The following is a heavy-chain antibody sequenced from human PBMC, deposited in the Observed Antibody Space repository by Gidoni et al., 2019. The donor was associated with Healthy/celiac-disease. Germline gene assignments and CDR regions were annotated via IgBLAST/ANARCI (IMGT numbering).Heavy chain of an antibody. CDR1: GFTFSDYY. V-gene: IGHV3-11*06. J-gene: IGHJ4*02. D-gene: IGHD3-22*01. CDR2: ISSSSSYT. Sequence: QVQLVESGGGLVKPGGSLRLSCAASGFTFSDYYMRWIRQAPGKGLGWVSYISSSSSYTNYADSVKGRFTISRDNAKNSLYLQMNSLRAEDTAVYYCARDRVGHYYDSSGYYLADYWGQGTLVTVSS. CDR3: ARDRVGHYYDSSGYYLADY.